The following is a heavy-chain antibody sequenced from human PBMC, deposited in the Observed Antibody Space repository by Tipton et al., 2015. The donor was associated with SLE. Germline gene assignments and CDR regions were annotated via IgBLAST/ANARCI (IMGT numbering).Heavy chain of an antibody. V-gene: IGHV3-49*04. CDR1: GFTFSSYA. CDR2: IRSKAYGGTT. Sequence: SLRLSCAASGFTFSSYAMNWVRQAPGKGLEWVGFIRSKAYGGTTEYAASVKGRFTISRDDSKSIAYLQMNSLKTEDTAVYYCTRDVIWGQGTLVTVPS. J-gene: IGHJ4*02. D-gene: IGHD3-10*01. CDR3: TRDVI.